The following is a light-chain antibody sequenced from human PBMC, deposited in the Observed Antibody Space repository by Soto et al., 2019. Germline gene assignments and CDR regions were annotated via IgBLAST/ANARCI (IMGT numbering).Light chain of an antibody. V-gene: IGLV2-11*01. CDR2: DVS. J-gene: IGLJ1*01. CDR1: SSDVGTYNY. Sequence: QSALTQPRSVSGSLGQSVTISCTGTSSDVGTYNYVSWYQQHPGKAPKVMIYDVSERPSGVSDRFSASKSGNTASLTISGLQAEDEYGYYCCTYGGSPRYVLGTGTKVTVL. CDR3: CTYGGSPRYV.